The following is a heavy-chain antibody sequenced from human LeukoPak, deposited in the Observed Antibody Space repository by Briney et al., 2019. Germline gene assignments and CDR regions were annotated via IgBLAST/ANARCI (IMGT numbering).Heavy chain of an antibody. D-gene: IGHD3-22*01. CDR1: GFTFSDYT. CDR2: ISSDSSYI. V-gene: IGHV3-21*01. CDR3: ARDRYYEPFDY. J-gene: IGHJ4*02. Sequence: GGSLRLSCAASGFTFSDYTMTWVRQAPGKGLEWVASISSDSSYIDYADSVKGRFTISRDNAKNSLFLKTDTLRGDDTGIYYCARDRYYEPFDYWGQGTLVTVSS.